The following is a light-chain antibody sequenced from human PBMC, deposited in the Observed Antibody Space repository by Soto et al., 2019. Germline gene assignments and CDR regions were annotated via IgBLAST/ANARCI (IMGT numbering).Light chain of an antibody. V-gene: IGLV2-14*01. CDR3: SSSTSSSTLNYV. CDR2: EVS. Sequence: VLTQHASVSGSPGQSITISCTGTSSDIGNYNYVAWYQQHPGEAPKLMIYEVSNRPSGVPNRFSGSNSGNTASLTISGLQAEDEADYYSSSSTSSSTLNYVFGTGTKVTV. J-gene: IGLJ1*01. CDR1: SSDIGNYNY.